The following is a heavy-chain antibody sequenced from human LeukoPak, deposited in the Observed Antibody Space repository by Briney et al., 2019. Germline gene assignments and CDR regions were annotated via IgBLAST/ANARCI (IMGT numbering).Heavy chain of an antibody. V-gene: IGHV4-59*08. Sequence: PSESLSLTCTVSGGSISGYYWSWIRQPPGKGLEWIGYVYYSGGSNYNPSLKSRVTISVGTSKNQFSLKLSSVTAADTAVYYCARHMAEAIYPDTFDIWGQGTMVTVSS. J-gene: IGHJ3*02. CDR3: ARHMAEAIYPDTFDI. CDR2: VYYSGGS. CDR1: GGSISGYY. D-gene: IGHD6-25*01.